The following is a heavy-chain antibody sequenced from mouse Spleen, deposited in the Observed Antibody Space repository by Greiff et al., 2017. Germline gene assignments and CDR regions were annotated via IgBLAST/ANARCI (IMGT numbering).Heavy chain of an antibody. CDR1: GYTFTDYN. CDR3: ATYDYDERAWFAY. D-gene: IGHD2-4*01. J-gene: IGHJ3*01. Sequence: VQLKESGPELVKPGASVKMSCKASGYTFTDYNMHWVKQSHGKSLEWIGYINPNNGGTSYNQKFKGKATLTVNKSSSTAYMELRSLTSEDSAVYYCATYDYDERAWFAYWGQGTLVTVSA. V-gene: IGHV1-22*01. CDR2: INPNNGGT.